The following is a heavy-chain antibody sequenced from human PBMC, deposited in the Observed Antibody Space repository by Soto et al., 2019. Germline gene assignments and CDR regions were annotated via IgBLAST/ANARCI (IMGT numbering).Heavy chain of an antibody. CDR1: GFIFSNYV. Sequence: EVQLVDCGGGLVQPGGSLRLSCAASGFIFSNYVMSWVRQAPGKGLEWVSSISDSGGTSYYADSVKGRFTISRDNSKNTLYLQMNSLRAEDTAISYCAKRPRALLTFDYWGQGTLVTVSS. CDR2: ISDSGGTS. V-gene: IGHV3-23*04. CDR3: AKRPRALLTFDY. J-gene: IGHJ4*02. D-gene: IGHD1-26*01.